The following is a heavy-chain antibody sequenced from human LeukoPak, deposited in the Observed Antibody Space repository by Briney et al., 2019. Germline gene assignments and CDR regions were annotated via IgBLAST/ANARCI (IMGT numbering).Heavy chain of an antibody. CDR1: GFTFSSYS. CDR2: ISSSSSYI. CDR3: ARDFLDIVVVVAAKADNWFDP. J-gene: IGHJ5*02. D-gene: IGHD2-15*01. Sequence: GGSLRLSCAASGFTFSSYSMNWVRQAPGKGLEWVSSISSSSSYIYYADSVKGRFTISRDNAKNSLYLQMNSLRAEDTAVYYCARDFLDIVVVVAAKADNWFDPWGQGTLVTVSS. V-gene: IGHV3-21*01.